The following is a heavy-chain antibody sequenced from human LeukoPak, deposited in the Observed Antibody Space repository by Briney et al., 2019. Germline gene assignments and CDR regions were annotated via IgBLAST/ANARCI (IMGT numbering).Heavy chain of an antibody. CDR3: AKGVSSSWYEFGY. CDR2: ISDSGDNT. Sequence: GGSLRLSCAASGFTFSTYAMSWVRQAPGKGLEWVSTISDSGDNTYYADSVKGRFTISRDNSKNTLYLQMNSLRAEDTAVYYCAKGVSSSWYEFGYWGQGTLVTVSS. V-gene: IGHV3-23*01. D-gene: IGHD6-13*01. J-gene: IGHJ4*02. CDR1: GFTFSTYA.